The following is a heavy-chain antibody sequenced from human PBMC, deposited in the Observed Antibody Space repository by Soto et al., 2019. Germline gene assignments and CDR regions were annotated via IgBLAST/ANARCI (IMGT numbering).Heavy chain of an antibody. D-gene: IGHD6-19*01. V-gene: IGHV3-23*01. J-gene: IGHJ4*02. Sequence: EVQLLESGGGLVQPGGSLRLSCAASGFTFSTYAMSWVRQAQGKGLEWVSVITNGGGSTYYADSVKGRVTISRDNSKNTLFLQTNSRRAEDTAVYYCAELHRSGSGCHEYWGQGTLVTFAS. CDR2: ITNGGGST. CDR3: AELHRSGSGCHEY. CDR1: GFTFSTYA.